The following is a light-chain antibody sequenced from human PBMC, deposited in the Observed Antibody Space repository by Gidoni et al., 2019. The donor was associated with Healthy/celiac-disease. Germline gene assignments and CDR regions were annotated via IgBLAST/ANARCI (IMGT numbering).Light chain of an antibody. CDR1: QSVSSN. Sequence: EIVMTQSPATLSVSPGERATLSCRASQSVSSNLAWYQQKPGQAPRLLIYGASTRATGIPARVSGSGSGTEFTLTISSLQSEDFAVEYCQQYNNWPPLTVGGGTKVEIK. V-gene: IGKV3-15*01. CDR3: QQYNNWPPLT. J-gene: IGKJ4*01. CDR2: GAS.